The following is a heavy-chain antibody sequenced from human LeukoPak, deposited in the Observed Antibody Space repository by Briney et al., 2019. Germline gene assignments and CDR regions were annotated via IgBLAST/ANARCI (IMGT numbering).Heavy chain of an antibody. V-gene: IGHV3-23*01. J-gene: IGHJ4*02. CDR3: AKVGDSDILTGLFY. CDR1: VFTFINYA. CDR2: IGASGGST. D-gene: IGHD3-9*01. Sequence: GGSLRLSCAASVFTFINYAMSWVRQAPGKGLEWVSGIGASGGSTYYADSVKGRFTISRANSKNTLYLQMNSLRTDEPAVYYCAKVGDSDILTGLFYCGQGTLVTVSS.